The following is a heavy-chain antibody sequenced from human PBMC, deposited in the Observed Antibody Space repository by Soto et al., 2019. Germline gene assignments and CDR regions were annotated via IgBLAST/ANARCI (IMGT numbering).Heavy chain of an antibody. V-gene: IGHV3-23*01. CDR1: GFTFSSYA. Sequence: EVQLLESGGGLVQPGGSLRLSCAASGFTFSSYAMSWVRQAPGKGLEWVSAISGSGGSTYYADSVKGRFTISRDNSKNKLYLQMNSLRAEDTAVYYCAKDLHITYYYDSSGYYYDYWGQGTLVTVSS. J-gene: IGHJ4*02. CDR2: ISGSGGST. D-gene: IGHD3-22*01. CDR3: AKDLHITYYYDSSGYYYDY.